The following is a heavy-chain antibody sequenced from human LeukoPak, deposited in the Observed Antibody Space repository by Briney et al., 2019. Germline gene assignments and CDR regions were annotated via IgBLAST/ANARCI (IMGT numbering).Heavy chain of an antibody. Sequence: SETLSLTCAVYGGSFSGYYWSWIRQPPGKGLEWIGEINHSGSTNYNPSLKSRVTISVDTSKNQFSLKLSSVTAADTAVYYCARQGSYSSGWYVVYYWGQGTLVTVSS. CDR3: ARQGSYSSGWYVVYY. J-gene: IGHJ4*02. CDR1: GGSFSGYY. V-gene: IGHV4-34*01. CDR2: INHSGST. D-gene: IGHD6-19*01.